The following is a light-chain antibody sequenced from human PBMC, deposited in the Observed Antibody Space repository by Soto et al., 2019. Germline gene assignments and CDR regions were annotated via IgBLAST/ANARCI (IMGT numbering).Light chain of an antibody. CDR3: MQGIHWPPYT. Sequence: DVVLTQSPLSLPVILGQPASISCRSSQSLVYSDGITHLRWFHQRPGQSPRRLIYKVSNRDSGVPDRFSGSGSVTDFTLKISRVEAEDVGVYYCMQGIHWPPYTFGQGTKLEIK. J-gene: IGKJ2*01. CDR1: QSLVYSDGITH. V-gene: IGKV2-30*01. CDR2: KVS.